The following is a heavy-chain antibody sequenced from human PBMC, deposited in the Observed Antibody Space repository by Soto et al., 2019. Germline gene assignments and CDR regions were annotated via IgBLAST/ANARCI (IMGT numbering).Heavy chain of an antibody. CDR2: ISAYNGNT. CDR3: ARISPGDLAEGANWFDP. V-gene: IGHV1-18*01. J-gene: IGHJ5*02. CDR1: GYTFTSYG. Sequence: QVQLVQSGAEVKKPGASVKVSCKASGYTFTSYGISWGRQAPGQGLEWMGWISAYNGNTNYAQKLQGRVTMTTDTSTSTAYMELRSLRSYDTAVYYCARISPGDLAEGANWFDPWGQGTLVTVSS. D-gene: IGHD2-15*01.